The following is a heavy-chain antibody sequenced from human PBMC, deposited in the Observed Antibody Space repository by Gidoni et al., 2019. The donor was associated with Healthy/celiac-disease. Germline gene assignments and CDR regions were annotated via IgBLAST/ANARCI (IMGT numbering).Heavy chain of an antibody. CDR1: GYSCTSYW. Sequence: EVQLVQSGAEVKKPGESLKISCKGSGYSCTSYWIGWVRQMPGKGLEWMGIIYPGDSDTRYSPSFQGQVTISADKSISTAYLQWSSLKASDTAMYYCARHQGDCSGGSCYPDAFDIWGQGTMVTVSS. V-gene: IGHV5-51*01. CDR2: IYPGDSDT. D-gene: IGHD2-15*01. J-gene: IGHJ3*02. CDR3: ARHQGDCSGGSCYPDAFDI.